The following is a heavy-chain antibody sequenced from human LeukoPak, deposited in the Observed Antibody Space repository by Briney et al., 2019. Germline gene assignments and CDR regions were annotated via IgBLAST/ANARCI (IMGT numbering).Heavy chain of an antibody. CDR2: INTDGTVT. Sequence: GGSLRLSCAASGFTFSKYWMLWVRQSPGKGLESVSRINTDGTVTTYADSVKGRFTLSRDNADNTMFLQMNSVRDEDTAVYYCATKQWLAPPPDSWGQGTPVTVSS. D-gene: IGHD6-19*01. CDR3: ATKQWLAPPPDS. V-gene: IGHV3-74*01. CDR1: GFTFSKYW. J-gene: IGHJ4*02.